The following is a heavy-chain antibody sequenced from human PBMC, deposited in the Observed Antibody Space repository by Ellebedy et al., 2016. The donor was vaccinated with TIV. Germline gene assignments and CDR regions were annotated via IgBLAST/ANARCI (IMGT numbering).Heavy chain of an antibody. Sequence: ASVKVSCKASGYNFSNSWISWVRQMPGKGLEWMGIIYPGDSDTRYSPSFQGQVTISADKSISTAYLQWSSLKASDTAMYYCARQPHYYDSSGYYRGYFDYWGQGTLVTVSS. D-gene: IGHD3-22*01. CDR1: GYNFSNSW. V-gene: IGHV5-51*01. CDR3: ARQPHYYDSSGYYRGYFDY. J-gene: IGHJ4*02. CDR2: IYPGDSDT.